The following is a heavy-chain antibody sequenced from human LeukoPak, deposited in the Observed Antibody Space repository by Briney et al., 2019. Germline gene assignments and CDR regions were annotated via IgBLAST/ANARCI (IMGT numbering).Heavy chain of an antibody. D-gene: IGHD6-19*01. CDR3: ARDRGSGWFPDDY. J-gene: IGHJ4*02. V-gene: IGHV1-2*02. CDR1: GYTFTGYC. Sequence: ASVKVSCKASGYTFTGYCMHWVRQGPGQGLEWMGWINPNSGGTNYAQKFQGRVTMTRDTSISTAYMELSRLRSDDTAVYYCARDRGSGWFPDDYWGQGTLVTVAS. CDR2: INPNSGGT.